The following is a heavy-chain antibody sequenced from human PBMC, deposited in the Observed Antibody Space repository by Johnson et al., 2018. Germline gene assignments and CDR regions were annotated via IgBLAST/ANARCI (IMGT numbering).Heavy chain of an antibody. V-gene: IGHV3-30*18. D-gene: IGHD6-13*01. Sequence: QVQLVQSGGGVVQPGRSLRLSCAASGFIFSSYGMHWVRQAPGKGPEWVAVTSYDGSNKYYADSVKGRFTISRDNSKNTLYLQMNSLRPEDTAVYYCAKDPSYWSSWYHYSYYMDVWGKGTTVTVSS. CDR3: AKDPSYWSSWYHYSYYMDV. CDR2: TSYDGSNK. J-gene: IGHJ6*03. CDR1: GFIFSSYG.